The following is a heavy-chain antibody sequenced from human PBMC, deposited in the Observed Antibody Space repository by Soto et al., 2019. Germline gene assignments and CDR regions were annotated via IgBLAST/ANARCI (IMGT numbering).Heavy chain of an antibody. D-gene: IGHD2-2*01. J-gene: IGHJ6*02. CDR3: ARDWGYCSSTSCYRGFGYYYGMDV. CDR2: TYYESKWYN. Sequence: PSQTLSPTSAISGDSVSSDSASWNWVSQSPSRGLEWLGRTYYESKWYNDYPGTVKSQITINPDTSKNQFSLQLNSVTPEDTAVYYCARDWGYCSSTSCYRGFGYYYGMDVWGQGTTVTVSS. CDR1: GDSVSSDSAS. V-gene: IGHV6-1*01.